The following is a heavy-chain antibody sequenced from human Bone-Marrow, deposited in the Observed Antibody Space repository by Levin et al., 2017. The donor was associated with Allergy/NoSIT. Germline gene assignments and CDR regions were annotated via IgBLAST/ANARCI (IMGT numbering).Heavy chain of an antibody. Sequence: SVKVSCKASGGTFSDYPITWVRQAPGQGLEWMGGIIPIFGTANYAQKFQGRVTITADESTSTAYMELSSLRSEDTAMYYCARDYCNSTSCYAYYFYIDVWGKGTTVTVSS. CDR3: ARDYCNSTSCYAYYFYIDV. V-gene: IGHV1-69*13. J-gene: IGHJ6*03. D-gene: IGHD2-2*01. CDR2: IIPIFGTA. CDR1: GGTFSDYP.